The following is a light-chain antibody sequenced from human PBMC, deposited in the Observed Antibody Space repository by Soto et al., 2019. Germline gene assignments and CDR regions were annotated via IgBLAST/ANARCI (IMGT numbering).Light chain of an antibody. CDR2: EVS. CDR3: SSYTSSSTLDV. J-gene: IGLJ1*01. Sequence: LTQPASVSGSPGQSITISCTGSSSDVGGYNYVSWYQQHPGKAPKLMIYEVSNRPSGVSNRFSGSKSGNTASLTISGLQAEDEADYYCSSYTSSSTLDVFGTGTKVTVL. CDR1: SSDVGGYNY. V-gene: IGLV2-14*01.